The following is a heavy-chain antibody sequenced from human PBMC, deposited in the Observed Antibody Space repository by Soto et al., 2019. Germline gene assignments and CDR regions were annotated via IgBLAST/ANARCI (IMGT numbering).Heavy chain of an antibody. D-gene: IGHD6-13*01. CDR1: GGNFTSYA. J-gene: IGHJ5*02. V-gene: IGHV1-69*01. Sequence: QVQLVQSGAEVKKPGSSVKVSCNASGGNFTSYAISWVRQAPGQGLELLGGIVPLFGTTNYGHKFRGRVTITADEPTSTVYMEVSSLRSEDTAVYYCAKASGRSWYNWFDPWGQGTLVTVST. CDR3: AKASGRSWYNWFDP. CDR2: IVPLFGTT.